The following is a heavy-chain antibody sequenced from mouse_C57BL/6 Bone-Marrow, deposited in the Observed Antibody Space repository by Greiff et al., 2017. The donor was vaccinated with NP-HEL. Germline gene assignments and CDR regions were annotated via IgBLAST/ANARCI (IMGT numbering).Heavy chain of an antibody. D-gene: IGHD1-1*01. J-gene: IGHJ1*03. CDR2: IHPNSGST. CDR1: GYTFTSYW. V-gene: IGHV1-64*01. CDR3: ARDYYGSTPYWYFDV. Sequence: QVQLQQPGAELVKPGASVKLSCKASGYTFTSYWMHWVKQRPGQGLEWIGMIHPNSGSTNYNEKFKSKATLTVDKSSSTAYMQRSSLTSEDSAVYYCARDYYGSTPYWYFDVWGTGTTVTVSS.